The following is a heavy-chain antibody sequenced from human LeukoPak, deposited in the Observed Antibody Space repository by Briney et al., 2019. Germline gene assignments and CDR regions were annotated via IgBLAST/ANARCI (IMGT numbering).Heavy chain of an antibody. V-gene: IGHV3-23*01. J-gene: IGHJ4*02. Sequence: GGSLRLSCAASGFDFSTYTMSWVRQAPEKGLEWVSGITGSGGSTYYADSVKGRFTISRDSSKNTLYLQMNSLTAEDTAVYYCAGYNCSSTRCYTGGFDYWGQGTLVTVSS. CDR3: AGYNCSSTRCYTGGFDY. D-gene: IGHD2-2*02. CDR2: ITGSGGST. CDR1: GFDFSTYT.